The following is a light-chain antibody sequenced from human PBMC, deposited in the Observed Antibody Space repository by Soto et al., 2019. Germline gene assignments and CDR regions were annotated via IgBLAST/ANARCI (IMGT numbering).Light chain of an antibody. Sequence: DIQMTQSPSSLSASVGDRVTITCRASQAISNFLAWFQQKPGKAPKSLIYEASNLQSGVPPKFSGSASGTDFTLTISSLHPEDFATYYCHQYHSYPPTFGQGTKVEI. CDR1: QAISNF. CDR2: EAS. CDR3: HQYHSYPPT. J-gene: IGKJ1*01. V-gene: IGKV1-16*02.